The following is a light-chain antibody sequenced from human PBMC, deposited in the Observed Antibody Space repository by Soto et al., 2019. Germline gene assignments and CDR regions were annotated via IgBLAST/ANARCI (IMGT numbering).Light chain of an antibody. V-gene: IGLV2-23*01. Sequence: QSVLTQPAFVSGSPGQSITISCTGTSSDVGSYNLVSWYQQHPGKAPKLMIYEGSKRPSGVSNRFSGSKSGNTASLTISGLQAEDEADYYCCSYAGNSTYVFGTGTKLTVL. CDR3: CSYAGNSTYV. J-gene: IGLJ1*01. CDR2: EGS. CDR1: SSDVGSYNL.